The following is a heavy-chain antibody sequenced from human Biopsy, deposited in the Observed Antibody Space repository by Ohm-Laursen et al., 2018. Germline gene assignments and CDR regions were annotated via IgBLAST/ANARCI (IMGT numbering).Heavy chain of an antibody. V-gene: IGHV1-69*06. Sequence: SVKVSCKAPGGTFSNYGVDWVRQAPGQGLEWLGGNIPILGTGNYAQKFQDRVTVAADTPTSTATMELRSLRSDDTAVYYCATKLTGYFHHWGQGTLVIVSS. J-gene: IGHJ1*01. CDR3: ATKLTGYFHH. CDR2: NIPILGTG. D-gene: IGHD3-9*01. CDR1: GGTFSNYG.